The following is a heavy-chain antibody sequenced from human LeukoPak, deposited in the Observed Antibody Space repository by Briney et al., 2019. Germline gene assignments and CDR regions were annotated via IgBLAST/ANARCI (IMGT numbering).Heavy chain of an antibody. Sequence: GGSLRLSCLASGFTFSTYGMQWVRQAPGKGLQWVAFIRLDGNTKYYADSVKGRFTISRDNSKNTLYLQMNSLRVDDTAVYYCAKSLDYGGNRARLDFWGQGTLVTVSS. CDR1: GFTFSTYG. J-gene: IGHJ4*02. CDR3: AKSLDYGGNRARLDF. V-gene: IGHV3-30*02. D-gene: IGHD4-23*01. CDR2: IRLDGNTK.